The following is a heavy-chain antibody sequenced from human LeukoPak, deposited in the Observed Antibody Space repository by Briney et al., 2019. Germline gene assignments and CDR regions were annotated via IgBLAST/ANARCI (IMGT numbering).Heavy chain of an antibody. D-gene: IGHD6-13*01. Sequence: GGSLRLSCSAYGFPFSTSAMGWVPQAPGKGLEWVSAINSGGNTYYADTMKGRFTISRDNTKNAMYLQMNSLKADNTGVYYCAKDWPSEWQQLPDYDAFDIWGQGTMVTVSS. J-gene: IGHJ3*02. CDR1: GFPFSTSA. CDR2: INSGGNT. V-gene: IGHV3-23*01. CDR3: AKDWPSEWQQLPDYDAFDI.